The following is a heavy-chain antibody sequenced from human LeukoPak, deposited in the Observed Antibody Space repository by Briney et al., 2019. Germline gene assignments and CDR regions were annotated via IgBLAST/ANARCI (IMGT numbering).Heavy chain of an antibody. D-gene: IGHD3-10*01. Sequence: GGSLRLSCAVSGFTFSRFWMSWVRQAPGKGLEWVANVKQDGSETYFVDSVKGRFTTSRDNAKSSLYLQMNSLRAEDTAVYYCAREGGLDGSGSYELGYWGQGTLVTVSS. CDR2: VKQDGSET. CDR1: GFTFSRFW. CDR3: AREGGLDGSGSYELGY. V-gene: IGHV3-7*01. J-gene: IGHJ4*02.